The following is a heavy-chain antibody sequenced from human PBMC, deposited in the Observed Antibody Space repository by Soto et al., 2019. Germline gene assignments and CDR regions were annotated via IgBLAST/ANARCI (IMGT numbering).Heavy chain of an antibody. Sequence: QVQLVQSGAELKKPGASVKVSCAASGYTFTSNSITWVRQAPGQGLEWMGWISAYNGETSYAEKFQGRLTMTTDTSPSKAYLELRGLRSDDPAVYYCARVWGSYRTPSGGAGFDPWGQGTLVTVSS. CDR3: ARVWGSYRTPSGGAGFDP. CDR2: ISAYNGET. CDR1: GYTFTSNS. V-gene: IGHV1-18*04. J-gene: IGHJ5*02. D-gene: IGHD3-16*02.